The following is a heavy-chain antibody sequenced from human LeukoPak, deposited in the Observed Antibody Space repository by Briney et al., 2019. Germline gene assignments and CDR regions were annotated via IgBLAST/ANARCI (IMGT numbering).Heavy chain of an antibody. V-gene: IGHV3-30*18. J-gene: IGHJ4*02. CDR3: AKDPQRKPKYYDILTGLED. Sequence: GRSLRLSCAASGFTFSSYGMHWVRQAPGEGLEWVAVISYDGSNKYYADSVKGRFTISRDNSKNTLYLQMNSLRAEDTAVYYCAKDPQRKPKYYDILTGLEDWGQGTLVTVSS. D-gene: IGHD3-9*01. CDR1: GFTFSSYG. CDR2: ISYDGSNK.